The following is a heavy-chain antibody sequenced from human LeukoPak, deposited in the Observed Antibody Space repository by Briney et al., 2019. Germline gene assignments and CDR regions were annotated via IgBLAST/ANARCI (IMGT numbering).Heavy chain of an antibody. CDR1: GGSVSGYY. D-gene: IGHD2-15*01. J-gene: IGHJ4*02. V-gene: IGHV4-59*02. CDR3: ARIHRYCSGGACYVLNN. CDR2: VYYSGST. Sequence: SETLSLTCVVSGGSVSGYYWGWIRQPPGRGLEWIGYVYYSGSTNYNPSFKSRITISVDTSRNQFSLQLSSVTAADTAVYYCARIHRYCSGGACYVLNNWGQGTLVAVSS.